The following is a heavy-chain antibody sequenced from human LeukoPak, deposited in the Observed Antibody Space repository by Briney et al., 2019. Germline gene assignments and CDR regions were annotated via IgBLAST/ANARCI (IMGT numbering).Heavy chain of an antibody. Sequence: PGGSLRLSCVASGLTFSTSDTRWVRQAPGKGPEWLSLIVQSGTTYYAESVEGRFTISRDNSQNTVFMQMNSLRAEDTAVYYCATRPTPRDRDFWGQGTLVTVSS. V-gene: IGHV3-23*01. CDR3: ATRPTPRDRDF. D-gene: IGHD5-24*01. CDR2: IVQSGTT. CDR1: GLTFSTSD. J-gene: IGHJ4*02.